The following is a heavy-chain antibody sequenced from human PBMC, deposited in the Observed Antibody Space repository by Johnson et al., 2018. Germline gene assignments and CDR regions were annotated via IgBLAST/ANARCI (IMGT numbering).Heavy chain of an antibody. CDR2: LHYTGRT. J-gene: IGHJ3*02. CDR3: APRERQAVAFDI. D-gene: IGHD1-26*01. V-gene: IGHV4-59*03. Sequence: QVQLQESGPGLVKPSETLSPPCTISGGSISTYYWNWIRQPPGKGLEWIGYLHYTGRTNSTPSLKSRVTISVDTSKNPFSLKLSSVTAEDTAVYYCAPRERQAVAFDIWGQGTMVTVSS. CDR1: GGSISTYY.